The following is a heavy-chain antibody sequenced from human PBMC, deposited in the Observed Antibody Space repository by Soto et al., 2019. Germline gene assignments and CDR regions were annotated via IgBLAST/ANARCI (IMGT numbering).Heavy chain of an antibody. CDR2: ISNSGSSI. CDR1: GFTLSSYM. V-gene: IGHV3-48*04. CDR3: ARGRGIAAAEIFDY. D-gene: IGHD6-13*01. J-gene: IGHJ4*02. Sequence: GGSLRLSCAASGFTLSSYMMNWVRQAPGQGLEWISYISNSGSSIDYADSVKGRFTIPRDNAKNTLYLQMNSLRAEDTAVYYCARGRGIAAAEIFDYWGQGTLVTVSS.